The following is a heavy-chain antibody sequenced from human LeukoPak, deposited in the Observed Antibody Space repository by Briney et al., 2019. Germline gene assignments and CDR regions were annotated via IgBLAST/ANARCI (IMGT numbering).Heavy chain of an antibody. CDR1: GGSISSSSAY. J-gene: IGHJ4*02. D-gene: IGHD5-18*01. V-gene: IGHV4-39*01. Sequence: SETLSLTCTVSGGSISSSSAYWGWIRQPPGKGLEWIGSIYYSKNTYYNPPLKSRVTISAVTSKNQFSLTLGSVSATDTAVYYCVSPRGFSYGYFDYWGQGALVTVSS. CDR3: VSPRGFSYGYFDY. CDR2: IYYSKNT.